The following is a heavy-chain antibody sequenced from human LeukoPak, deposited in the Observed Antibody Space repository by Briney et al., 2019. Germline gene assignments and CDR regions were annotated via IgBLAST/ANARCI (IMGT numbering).Heavy chain of an antibody. Sequence: ASVKVSCKASGYTFTSYGISWVRQAPGQGLEWMGWISAYNGNTNYAQKFQGRVTMTTYTSTSTAYMELRSLRSDDTAVYYCARAPMVRGPWYFDLWGRGTLVTVSS. CDR2: ISAYNGNT. J-gene: IGHJ2*01. CDR1: GYTFTSYG. D-gene: IGHD3-10*01. CDR3: ARAPMVRGPWYFDL. V-gene: IGHV1-18*01.